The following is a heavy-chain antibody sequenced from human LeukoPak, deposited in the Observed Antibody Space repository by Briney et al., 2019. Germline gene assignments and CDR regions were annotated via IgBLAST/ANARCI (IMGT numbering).Heavy chain of an antibody. CDR3: AKDYYDSSVYYYYGMDV. J-gene: IGHJ6*02. CDR1: GFTFSSYG. V-gene: IGHV3-30*18. CDR2: ISYGGSNK. Sequence: GGSLRLSCAASGFTFSSYGMHWVRQAPGKGLERVAVISYGGSNKYYAASVKGRFTISRDNSKNTLYLQMNSLRAEDTAVYYCAKDYYDSSVYYYYGMDVWGQGTTVTVSS. D-gene: IGHD3-22*01.